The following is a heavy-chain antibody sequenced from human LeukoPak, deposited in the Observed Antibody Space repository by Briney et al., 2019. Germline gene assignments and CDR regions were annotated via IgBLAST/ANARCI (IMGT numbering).Heavy chain of an antibody. CDR1: GFTFSAHA. J-gene: IGHJ4*02. CDR3: AKRDSSGSYPYYFDY. CDR2: IGGSDGST. V-gene: IGHV3-23*01. Sequence: GGSLRLSCVASGFTFSAHAMSWVRLAPGKGLEWVSAIGGSDGSTYYADSVKGRFTISRDNSKDTLYLQMNSLRVEDTATYYCAKRDSSGSYPYYFDYWGQGTLVTVSS. D-gene: IGHD3-22*01.